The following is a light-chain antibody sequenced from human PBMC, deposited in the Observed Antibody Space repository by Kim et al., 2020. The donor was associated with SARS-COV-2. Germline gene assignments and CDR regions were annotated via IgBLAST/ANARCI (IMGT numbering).Light chain of an antibody. J-gene: IGKJ4*01. CDR3: QQRSDWPG. V-gene: IGKV3-11*01. CDR2: DAS. Sequence: EIVLTQSPATLSLSPGERATLSCRASQSVGHNLAWYQQKPGQAPRLLTYDASKRATGIPTRFSGSGSGTDFTLTINSLETEDFAVYYWQQRSDWPGFGGRTKVDIK. CDR1: QSVGHN.